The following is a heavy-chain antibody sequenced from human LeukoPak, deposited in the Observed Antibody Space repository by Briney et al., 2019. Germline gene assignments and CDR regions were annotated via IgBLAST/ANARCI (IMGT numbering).Heavy chain of an antibody. CDR1: GYTFTSYD. D-gene: IGHD2-2*01. V-gene: IGHV1-8*01. J-gene: IGHJ6*03. CDR3: ARKGPANYYYYYMDV. CDR2: MNPNSGNT. Sequence: ASVKVSCKASGYTFTSYDINWVRQATGQGLEWMGWMNPNSGNTGYAQKFQGRVTMTRNTSISTAYMELSSLRSEDTAVYFCARKGPANYYYYYMDVWGKRTTVTISS.